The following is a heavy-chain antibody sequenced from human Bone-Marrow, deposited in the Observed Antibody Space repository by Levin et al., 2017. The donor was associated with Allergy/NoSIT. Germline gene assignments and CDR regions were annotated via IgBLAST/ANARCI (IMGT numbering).Heavy chain of an antibody. J-gene: IGHJ4*02. D-gene: IGHD2-15*01. Sequence: GESLKISCAASGFTFSTSAMSWVRQAPGKGLEWVSGIVASGGSTYYADSVKGRFTISRDNSKKMLYVQMNSLRAEDTAVYYCAKIDLGYCSGDNCYSGDYWGQGTLVTVSS. CDR2: IVASGGST. CDR1: GFTFSTSA. CDR3: AKIDLGYCSGDNCYSGDY. V-gene: IGHV3-23*01.